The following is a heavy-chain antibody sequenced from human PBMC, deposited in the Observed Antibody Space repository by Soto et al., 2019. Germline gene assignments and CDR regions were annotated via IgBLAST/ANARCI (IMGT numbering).Heavy chain of an antibody. D-gene: IGHD1-26*01. CDR3: ARGAIVGATFDY. Sequence: QVQLQESGPGLVKPSQTLSLTCTVSGGSISSGDYYWSWIRQPPGKGLEWIGYIYYSGSTYYNPSLKSRVPKSVDTSKNQFSLKLSSVTAADTAVYYCARGAIVGATFDYWGKGTLVTVSS. CDR2: IYYSGST. V-gene: IGHV4-30-4*01. J-gene: IGHJ4*02. CDR1: GGSISSGDYY.